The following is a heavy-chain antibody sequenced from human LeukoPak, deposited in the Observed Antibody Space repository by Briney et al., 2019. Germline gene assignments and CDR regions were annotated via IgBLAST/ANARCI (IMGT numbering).Heavy chain of an antibody. D-gene: IGHD5-12*01. J-gene: IGHJ4*02. V-gene: IGHV3-23*01. CDR3: AKSYNGYESKPDY. Sequence: GGSLRLSCAASGFTFSSYAMSWVRQAPGKGLEWVSSISNSGGRTFYTDSVKGRFTISRDNSKITLYLQMNSLRAEDTAVYYCAKSYNGYESKPDYWCQGTLVTVSS. CDR2: ISNSGGRT. CDR1: GFTFSSYA.